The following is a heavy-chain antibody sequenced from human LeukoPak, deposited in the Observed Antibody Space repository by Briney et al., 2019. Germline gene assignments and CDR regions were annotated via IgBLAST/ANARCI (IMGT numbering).Heavy chain of an antibody. CDR3: ARSPEYYFDY. D-gene: IGHD1-14*01. CDR2: IYYSGST. Sequence: SQTLSLTCTVSGGSISSGGYYWSWIRQHPGKGLEWIGYIYYSGSTYYNLSLKSRVTISVDTSENQFSLKLTSVTAADTSVYYCARSPEYYFDYWGQGTLVTVSS. V-gene: IGHV4-31*03. CDR1: GGSISSGGYY. J-gene: IGHJ4*02.